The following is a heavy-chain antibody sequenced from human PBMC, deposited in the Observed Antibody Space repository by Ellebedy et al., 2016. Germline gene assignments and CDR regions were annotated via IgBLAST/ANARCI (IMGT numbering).Heavy chain of an antibody. J-gene: IGHJ6*02. Sequence: SETLSLXXTVSGGSIDRYYWSRIPQPPGNGLERIGRIYPSGSTNYNPSLKSRATMSVDNSKKQFSLNVNSATAADTAVYYCARIVPAAHRGGYYGMDVWGQGTTVIVSS. CDR3: ARIVPAAHRGGYYGMDV. V-gene: IGHV4-4*07. CDR1: GGSIDRYY. CDR2: IYPSGST. D-gene: IGHD2-2*01.